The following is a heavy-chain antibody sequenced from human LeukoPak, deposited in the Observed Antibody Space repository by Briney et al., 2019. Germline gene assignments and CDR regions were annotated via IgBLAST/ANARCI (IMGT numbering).Heavy chain of an antibody. J-gene: IGHJ5*02. V-gene: IGHV6-1*01. Sequence: SQTLSLTCAISGDSVSSNSAAWNWIRQSPSRGLEWLGRTYYRSKWYNDYAVSVKSRITINPDTSKNQFSLQLNSVTPEDTAVYYCAREGYCSGGSCHFKNNWFDPWGQGTLVTVSS. CDR1: GDSVSSNSAA. D-gene: IGHD2-15*01. CDR3: AREGYCSGGSCHFKNNWFDP. CDR2: TYYRSKWYN.